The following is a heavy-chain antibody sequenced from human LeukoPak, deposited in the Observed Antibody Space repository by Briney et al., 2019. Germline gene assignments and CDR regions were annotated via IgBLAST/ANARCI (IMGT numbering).Heavy chain of an antibody. CDR2: INHSGST. CDR3: ARAYSSGWYYQD. J-gene: IGHJ4*02. V-gene: IGHV4-34*01. Sequence: SETLSLTCAVYGGSFSGYYWSWIRQPPGQGLEWIGEINHSGSTNYNPSLKSRVTISVDTSKNQFSLKLSSVTAADTAVYYCARAYSSGWYYQDWGQGTLVTVSS. CDR1: GGSFSGYY. D-gene: IGHD6-19*01.